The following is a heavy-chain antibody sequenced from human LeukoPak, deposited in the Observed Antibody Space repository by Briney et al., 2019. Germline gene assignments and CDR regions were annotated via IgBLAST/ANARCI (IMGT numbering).Heavy chain of an antibody. J-gene: IGHJ6*03. CDR1: GFTFSSYS. V-gene: IGHV3-21*01. CDR3: ARRSVITYDFWSGYLTHYYYYYMDV. CDR2: ISSSSSYI. D-gene: IGHD3-3*01. Sequence: GGSLRLSCAASGFTFSSYSMNWVRQAPGKGLEWVSSISSSSSYIYYADSVKGRFTISRDNAKNSLYLQMNSLRAEDTAVYYCARRSVITYDFWSGYLTHYYYYYMDVWGKGTTVTVSS.